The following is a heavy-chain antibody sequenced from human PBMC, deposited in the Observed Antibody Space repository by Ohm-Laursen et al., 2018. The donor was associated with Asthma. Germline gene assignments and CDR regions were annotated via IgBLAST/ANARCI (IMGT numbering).Heavy chain of an antibody. CDR3: AKDLNGFDWLLSRSSGMDV. CDR1: GFTLSGYG. Sequence: SLRLSCAASGFTLSGYGMHWVRQAAGKGLEWVAIISYDGSNKHYADSVKGRFTVSRDNSKNTLYPQMNSLRAEDTAVYYCAKDLNGFDWLLSRSSGMDVWGRGTTVTVSS. D-gene: IGHD3-9*01. V-gene: IGHV3-30*18. J-gene: IGHJ6*02. CDR2: ISYDGSNK.